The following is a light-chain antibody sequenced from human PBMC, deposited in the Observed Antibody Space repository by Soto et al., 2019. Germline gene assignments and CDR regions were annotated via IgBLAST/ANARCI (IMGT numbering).Light chain of an antibody. CDR1: SRDVGGYKY. CDR3: ILFVFTLTV. J-gene: IGLJ1*01. CDR2: EVS. Sequence: QSVLTQPPSASGSPGQSVTISCTGTSRDVGGYKYVSWYQHHPGKAPKLLIFEVSKRPSGVPDRFSGSKSGNTASLTVSGLQGEDDADYYCILFVFTLTVFVTGSKVIVL. V-gene: IGLV2-8*01.